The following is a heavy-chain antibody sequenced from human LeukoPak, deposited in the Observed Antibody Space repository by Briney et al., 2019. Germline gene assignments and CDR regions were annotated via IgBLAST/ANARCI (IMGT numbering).Heavy chain of an antibody. CDR2: INAYSGNT. D-gene: IGHD2-15*01. Sequence: GSVKVSCKASGYTFTSYGISWVRQAPGQGLEWMGLINAYSGNTNYAQRLQRRVTMTTDTYTRTAYMELRSLRYDDTAVYDCARENTVAYFDYWRQGTLVTVPS. J-gene: IGHJ4*02. V-gene: IGHV1-18*04. CDR3: ARENTVAYFDY. CDR1: GYTFTSYG.